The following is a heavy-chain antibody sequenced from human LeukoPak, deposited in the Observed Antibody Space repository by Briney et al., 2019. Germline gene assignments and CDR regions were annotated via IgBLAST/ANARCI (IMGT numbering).Heavy chain of an antibody. CDR2: IYHSGST. V-gene: IGHV4-59*01. CDR1: GGSISTYY. CDR3: ARGGAARLHFQN. Sequence: SETLSLTCTVFGGSISTYYWDWIRQPPGKGLEWIGYIYHSGSTNYNPSLQSRVTISVDTSKNQFSLNLNSVTAADTAVYYCARGGAARLHFQNWGQGTLVTVSS. D-gene: IGHD6-6*01. J-gene: IGHJ1*01.